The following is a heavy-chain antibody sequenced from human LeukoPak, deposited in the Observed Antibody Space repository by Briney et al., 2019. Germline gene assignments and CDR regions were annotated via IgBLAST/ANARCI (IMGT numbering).Heavy chain of an antibody. CDR3: AKAFMVRGVTSIKEGGFDY. D-gene: IGHD3-10*01. CDR1: GFTFSSYG. V-gene: IGHV3-30*02. J-gene: IGHJ4*02. Sequence: HPGGSLRLSCAASGFTFSSYGMHWVRQAPGKGLEWVAFIRYDGSNKYYADSVKGRFTISRDNSKNTLYLQMNSLRAEDTAVYYCAKAFMVRGVTSIKEGGFDYWGQGTLVTVSS. CDR2: IRYDGSNK.